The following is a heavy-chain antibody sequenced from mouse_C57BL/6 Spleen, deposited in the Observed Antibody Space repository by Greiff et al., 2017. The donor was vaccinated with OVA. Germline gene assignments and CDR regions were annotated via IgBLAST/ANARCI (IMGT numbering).Heavy chain of an antibody. CDR2: IYTSDSET. Sequence: QVQLQQPGAELVRPGSSVKLSCKASGYTFTSYWMDWVKQRPGQGLEWIGNIYTSDSETHYNQKFKDKATLTVDKSSSTAYMQLSSLTSEDSAVYYCARAVTGGYFDVWGTGTTVTVSS. CDR1: GYTFTSYW. CDR3: ARAVTGGYFDV. D-gene: IGHD2-2*01. V-gene: IGHV1-61*01. J-gene: IGHJ1*03.